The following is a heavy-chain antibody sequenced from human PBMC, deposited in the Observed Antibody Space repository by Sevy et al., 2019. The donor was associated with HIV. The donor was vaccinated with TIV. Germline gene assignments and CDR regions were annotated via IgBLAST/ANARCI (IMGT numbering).Heavy chain of an antibody. D-gene: IGHD6-19*01. J-gene: IGHJ4*02. Sequence: SETLSLTCTVSGGSISSYYWSWIRQPPGKGLEWIGYIYDSGSTNYNPSLQSRVTISVDTSKNQFSLNLRSVTAADTAVYFCARPYTSGWYWGWDYWGQGTLVTVSS. CDR3: ARPYTSGWYWGWDY. CDR1: GGSISSYY. V-gene: IGHV4-59*01. CDR2: IYDSGST.